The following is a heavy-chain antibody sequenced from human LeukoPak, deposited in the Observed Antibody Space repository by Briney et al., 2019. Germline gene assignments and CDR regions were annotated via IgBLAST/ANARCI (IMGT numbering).Heavy chain of an antibody. J-gene: IGHJ4*02. D-gene: IGHD2-2*01. Sequence: ASVKVSCKASGYTFTSYYMHWVRQAPGQGLEWMGWINPNSGGTNYAQKFQGWVTMTRDTSIGTAYMELSRLRSDDTAVYYCARDSAAMGADYWGQGTLVTVSS. CDR2: INPNSGGT. CDR1: GYTFTSYY. V-gene: IGHV1-2*04. CDR3: ARDSAAMGADY.